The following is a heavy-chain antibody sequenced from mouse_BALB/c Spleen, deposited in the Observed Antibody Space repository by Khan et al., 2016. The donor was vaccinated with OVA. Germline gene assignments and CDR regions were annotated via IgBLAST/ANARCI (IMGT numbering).Heavy chain of an antibody. CDR1: GYSFTGYF. CDR3: TRTDRSDFDY. CDR2: INPHIGET. J-gene: IGHJ2*01. V-gene: IGHV1-20*02. D-gene: IGHD6-1*01. Sequence: VQLKESGPELVRPGASVKISCTASGYSFTGYFMNWVMQSHGKSLEWIGRINPHIGETFYNQRFKDKATLTVDESSSTAHMELRSLASEDSAVYYCTRTDRSDFDYWGQGTTLTVSS.